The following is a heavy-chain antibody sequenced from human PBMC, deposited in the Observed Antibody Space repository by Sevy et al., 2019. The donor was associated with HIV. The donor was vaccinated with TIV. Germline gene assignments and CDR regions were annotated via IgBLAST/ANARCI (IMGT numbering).Heavy chain of an antibody. CDR2: RFYSGGA. J-gene: IGHJ5*02. CDR3: ASHPLGNWFDL. CDR1: GGSISSSRHY. V-gene: IGHV4-39*01. Sequence: SETLSLTCNVSGGSISSSRHYWGWIRQSPVKSLEWIGSRFYSGGAYYNPSLQSRVTMSVDTSKNQFSLNVNSVTAADTAVYYCASHPLGNWFDLWGQGILVTVSS. D-gene: IGHD3-16*01.